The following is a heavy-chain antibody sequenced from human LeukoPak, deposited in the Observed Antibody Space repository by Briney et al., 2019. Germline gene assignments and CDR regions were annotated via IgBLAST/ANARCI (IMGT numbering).Heavy chain of an antibody. CDR3: ARDRGYSSGCNDY. J-gene: IGHJ4*02. CDR1: GFTFSNYA. Sequence: GGSLRLSCVVSGFTFSNYAMHWVRQAPGQAPGKGLEWVAVMSYDGSHEYYADSVKGRFTISRDDAKNSLYLQMNSLRAEDTAVYYCARDRGYSSGCNDYWGQGTLVTVSS. D-gene: IGHD6-19*01. V-gene: IGHV3-30*04. CDR2: MSYDGSHE.